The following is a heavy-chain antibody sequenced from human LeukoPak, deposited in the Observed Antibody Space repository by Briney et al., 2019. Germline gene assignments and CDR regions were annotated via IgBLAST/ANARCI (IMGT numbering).Heavy chain of an antibody. CDR3: TKSRDGYNGGSVDY. V-gene: IGHV3-49*04. CDR2: IRSKTYGGTT. CDR1: GFTFGDYP. Sequence: GVLRLSCTASGFTFGDYPMSWVRQAPGKGHEWVGFIRSKTYGGTTEYAASVKGRFTISRDDSKSIAYLQMNRLKNEDTAVYYCTKSRDGYNGGSVDYWGQGTLVTVYS. D-gene: IGHD5-24*01. J-gene: IGHJ4*02.